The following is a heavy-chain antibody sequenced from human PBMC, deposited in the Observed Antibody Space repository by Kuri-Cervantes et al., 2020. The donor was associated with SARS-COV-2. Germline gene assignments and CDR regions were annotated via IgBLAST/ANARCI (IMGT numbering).Heavy chain of an antibody. V-gene: IGHV3-30-3*01. Sequence: GESLKISCAASGFTFSSYAMHWVRQAPGKGLEWVAVISYDGSNKDYADSVKGRFTISRDNSKNTLYLQMKSLRAEDTAVYYCARGAGYQPFDSSWFDPWGQGTLVTVSS. CDR3: ARGAGYQPFDSSWFDP. CDR2: ISYDGSNK. J-gene: IGHJ5*02. CDR1: GFTFSSYA. D-gene: IGHD3-9*01.